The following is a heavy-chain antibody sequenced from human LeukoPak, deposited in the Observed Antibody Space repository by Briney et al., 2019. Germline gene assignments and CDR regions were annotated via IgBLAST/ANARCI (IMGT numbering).Heavy chain of an antibody. V-gene: IGHV1-69*04. CDR3: ARAPVAGTGYFDY. CDR2: IIPILGIA. Sequence: SVKVSCKASGGTFSSYAISWVRQAPGQGLEWMGRIIPILGIANYAQKLQGRVTMTTDTSTSTAYMELRSLRSDDTAVYYCARAPVAGTGYFDYWGQGTLVTVSS. J-gene: IGHJ4*02. D-gene: IGHD6-19*01. CDR1: GGTFSSYA.